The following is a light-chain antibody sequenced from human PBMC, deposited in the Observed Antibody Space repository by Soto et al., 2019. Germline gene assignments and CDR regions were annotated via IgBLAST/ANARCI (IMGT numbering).Light chain of an antibody. J-gene: IGKJ1*01. CDR2: GAS. V-gene: IGKV3-20*01. CDR1: QSVSSSY. Sequence: EIGLTQSPGTLSLSPGERATLSCRASQSVSSSYLAWYQQKPGQTPRLLIYGASSRATGSPDRFSGSGSGTDFTLSNSSLEPEDFAVYYCQQYGSSPWTFGQGTKVEMK. CDR3: QQYGSSPWT.